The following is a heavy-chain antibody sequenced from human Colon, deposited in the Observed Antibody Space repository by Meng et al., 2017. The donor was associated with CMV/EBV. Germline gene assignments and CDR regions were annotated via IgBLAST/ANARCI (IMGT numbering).Heavy chain of an antibody. Sequence: GGSLRLSCTASGFTFNRFWIHCVRQAPGKGPVWVSVINTDGTVTRYADSVKGRFTISRDNTKNTLFLQMNSLRAEDTAVYYCARANDFGSGMAFDPWGQGTLVTVSS. CDR2: INTDGTVT. CDR1: GFTFNRFW. CDR3: ARANDFGSGMAFDP. D-gene: IGHD3-10*01. J-gene: IGHJ5*02. V-gene: IGHV3-74*01.